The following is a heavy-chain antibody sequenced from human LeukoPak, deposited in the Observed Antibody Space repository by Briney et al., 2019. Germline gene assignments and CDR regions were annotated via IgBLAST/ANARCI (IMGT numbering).Heavy chain of an antibody. Sequence: GASVKVSCKVSGYTLTELSMHWVRQAPGKGLEWMGGFDPEDGETIYAQKFQGRVTMTEDTSTDTAYMELSSLRPEDTAVYYCATVGATRSPFDYWGQGTLVTVSS. J-gene: IGHJ4*02. CDR3: ATVGATRSPFDY. CDR1: GYTLTELS. CDR2: FDPEDGET. V-gene: IGHV1-24*01. D-gene: IGHD1-26*01.